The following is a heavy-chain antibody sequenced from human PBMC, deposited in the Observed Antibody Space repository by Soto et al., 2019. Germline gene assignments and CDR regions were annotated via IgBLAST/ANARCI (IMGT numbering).Heavy chain of an antibody. CDR1: GFTFEDYA. CDR2: ISWNGGNI. CDR3: AKSSTGYTYGSNNFDY. V-gene: IGHV3-9*01. Sequence: QPGGSLRLSCAASGFTFEDYAMYWVRQAPGKGLEWVSGISWNGGNIGYADSVKGRFTISRDNAKDSLCLQMNSLRAEDTALYYCAKSSTGYTYGSNNFDYWGQGTLVTVSS. J-gene: IGHJ4*02. D-gene: IGHD5-18*01.